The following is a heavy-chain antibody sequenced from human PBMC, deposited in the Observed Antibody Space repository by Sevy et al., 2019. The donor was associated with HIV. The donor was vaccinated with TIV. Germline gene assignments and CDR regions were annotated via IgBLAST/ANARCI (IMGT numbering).Heavy chain of an antibody. J-gene: IGHJ6*03. Sequence: GGSLRLSCAASGFTFSSYWMSWVRQAPGKGLEWVANIKQDGSEKYYVDSVKGRFTISRYNAKNSLYLQMNSLRAEDTAVYYCARDSFHYYDSSGYYLSYYYYYMDVWGKGTTVTVSS. CDR2: IKQDGSEK. CDR1: GFTFSSYW. V-gene: IGHV3-7*03. D-gene: IGHD3-22*01. CDR3: ARDSFHYYDSSGYYLSYYYYYMDV.